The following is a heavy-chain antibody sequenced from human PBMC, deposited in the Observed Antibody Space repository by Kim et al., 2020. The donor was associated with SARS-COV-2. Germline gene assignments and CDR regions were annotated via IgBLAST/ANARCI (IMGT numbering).Heavy chain of an antibody. V-gene: IGHV3-23*01. CDR3: AKPHCGSSSCSRVDS. CDR2: IVGGSGTT. Sequence: GGSLRLSCAASGFTFSNYDMSWVRQAPGKGLEWVSAIVGGSGTTYYADSVKGRFTISRDNSKNTLYLQLNNLRAEDTAVYYCAKPHCGSSSCSRVDSWGPGTLVPLSS. J-gene: IGHJ4*02. D-gene: IGHD2-2*01. CDR1: GFTFSNYD.